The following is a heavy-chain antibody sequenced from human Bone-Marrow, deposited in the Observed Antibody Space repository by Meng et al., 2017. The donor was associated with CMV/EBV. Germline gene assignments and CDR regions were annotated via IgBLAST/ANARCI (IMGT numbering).Heavy chain of an antibody. D-gene: IGHD6-13*01. CDR1: GFTFSSYA. J-gene: IGHJ5*02. V-gene: IGHV3-30-3*01. Sequence: GGSLRLSCAASGFTFSSYAMHWVRQAPGKGLEWVAVISYDGSNKYYADSVKGRFTISRDNSKNTLYLQMNSLRAEDTAVYYCARERQLVQYDWFDPWGQGTLVTVSS. CDR2: ISYDGSNK. CDR3: ARERQLVQYDWFDP.